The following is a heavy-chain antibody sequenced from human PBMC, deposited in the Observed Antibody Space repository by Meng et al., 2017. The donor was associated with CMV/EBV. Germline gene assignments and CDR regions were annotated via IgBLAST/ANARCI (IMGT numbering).Heavy chain of an antibody. V-gene: IGHV3-30-3*01. D-gene: IGHD2-2*02. CDR1: GFTFSSYA. CDR3: ARAECSSTSCYSFDY. Sequence: GGSLRLSCAASGFTFSSYAMHWVRQAPGKGLEWVAVISYDGSNKYYADSVKGRFTISRDNAKNSLYLQMNSLRAEDTALYYCARAECSSTSCYSFDYWGQGTLVTVSS. CDR2: ISYDGSNK. J-gene: IGHJ4*02.